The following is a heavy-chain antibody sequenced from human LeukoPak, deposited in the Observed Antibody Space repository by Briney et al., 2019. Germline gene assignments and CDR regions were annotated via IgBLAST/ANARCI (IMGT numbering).Heavy chain of an antibody. CDR3: AEYSTPGGY. CDR1: GFTFSSYA. J-gene: IGHJ4*02. CDR2: IGGSGGST. Sequence: PGGSLRLSCAASGFTFSSYAMSWVRQAPGKGLEWVSAIGGSGGSTYYADSVKGRFTISRDNSKNTLYLQMNSLRAEDTALYYCAEYSTPGGYWGQGTLVTVSS. D-gene: IGHD2-15*01. V-gene: IGHV3-23*01.